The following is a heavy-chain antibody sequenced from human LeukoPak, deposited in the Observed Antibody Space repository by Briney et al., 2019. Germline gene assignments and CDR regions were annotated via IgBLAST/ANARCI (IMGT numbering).Heavy chain of an antibody. Sequence: PGGSLRLSCAASGFAFSNYAMTWVRQSPGKGLEWVSVISGSGRNTYYAHSVKGRFTISRDNSKNTLYLQMNSLSAEDTAVYYCAKAGSSWYAVGYWGQGGLVTASS. J-gene: IGHJ4*02. CDR2: ISGSGRNT. CDR3: AKAGSSWYAVGY. CDR1: GFAFSNYA. D-gene: IGHD6-13*01. V-gene: IGHV3-23*01.